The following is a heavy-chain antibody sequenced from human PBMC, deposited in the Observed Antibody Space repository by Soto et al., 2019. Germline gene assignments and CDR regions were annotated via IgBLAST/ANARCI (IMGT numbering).Heavy chain of an antibody. CDR1: GGSISSYY. D-gene: IGHD3-10*01. CDR2: IYYSGST. Sequence: QVQLQESGPGLVKPSETLSLTCTVSGGSISSYYWSWIRQPPGKGLEWIGYIYYSGSTNYNPSLKSRVTISVDTSKTLFYLKLSSVTAAETAVYYWARVWGGAFDIWGQGTMVTVSS. J-gene: IGHJ3*02. V-gene: IGHV4-59*01. CDR3: ARVWGGAFDI.